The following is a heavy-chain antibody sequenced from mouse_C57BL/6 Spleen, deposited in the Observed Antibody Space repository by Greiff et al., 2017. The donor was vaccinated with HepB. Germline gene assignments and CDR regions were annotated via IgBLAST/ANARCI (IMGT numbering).Heavy chain of an antibody. V-gene: IGHV1-54*01. D-gene: IGHD2-2*01. CDR3: ARPYGYDGFAY. Sequence: VQLQESGAELVRPGTSVKVSCKASGYAFTNYLIEWVKQRPGQGLEWIGVINPGSGGTNYNEKFKGKATLTAAKSSSTAYMQLSSLTSEDSAVYFCARPYGYDGFAYWGQGTLVTVSA. CDR1: GYAFTNYL. J-gene: IGHJ3*01. CDR2: INPGSGGT.